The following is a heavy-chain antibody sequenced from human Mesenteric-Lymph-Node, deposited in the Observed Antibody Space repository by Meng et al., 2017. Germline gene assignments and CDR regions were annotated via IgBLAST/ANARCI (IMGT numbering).Heavy chain of an antibody. CDR1: GDSFSSYG. Sequence: QLQLVESGGGVGQPGRSLRLFCAASGDSFSSYGMNWVRQAPGKGLEWVGVIWYDGSEKYYADSVRGRFTISRKNSKNTLYLQINNLRAEDTAVYYCGKELGYSYGPGGEYWGQGALVTVSS. V-gene: IGHV3-33*03. CDR2: IWYDGSEK. J-gene: IGHJ4*02. D-gene: IGHD5-18*01. CDR3: GKELGYSYGPGGEY.